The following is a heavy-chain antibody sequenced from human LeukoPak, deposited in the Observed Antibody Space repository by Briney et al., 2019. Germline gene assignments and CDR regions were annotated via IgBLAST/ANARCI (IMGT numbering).Heavy chain of an antibody. CDR3: ASRQYYYDSSGYYYDAFDI. CDR2: MNPNSGNT. CDR1: GYTFTSYD. V-gene: IGHV1-8*02. Sequence: ASVKVSCKTSGYTFTSYDINWVRQATGQGLEWMGWMNPNSGNTGYAQKFQGRVTMTRNTSISTAYMELSSLRSEDTAVYYCASRQYYYDSSGYYYDAFDIWGQGTMVTISS. J-gene: IGHJ3*02. D-gene: IGHD3-22*01.